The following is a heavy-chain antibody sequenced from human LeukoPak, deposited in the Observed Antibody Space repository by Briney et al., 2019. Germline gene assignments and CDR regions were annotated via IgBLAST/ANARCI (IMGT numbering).Heavy chain of an antibody. CDR3: AKGGASVTRYVDY. CDR1: GFTFTNYG. CDR2: ISGSGGST. J-gene: IGHJ4*02. D-gene: IGHD4-17*01. Sequence: QAGGSLRLSCAASGFTFTNYGMSWVRQAPGKGLEWVSAISGSGGSTYYADSVKGRFTISRDNSQNTLYLQMNSLRPEDTAVYYCAKGGASVTRYVDYWGQGTLVTVSS. V-gene: IGHV3-23*01.